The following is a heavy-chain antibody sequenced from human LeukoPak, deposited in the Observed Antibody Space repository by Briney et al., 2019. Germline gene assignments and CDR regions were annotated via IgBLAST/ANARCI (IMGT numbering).Heavy chain of an antibody. Sequence: SETLSLTCTVSGGSISSYYWSWIRQPAGKGLEWIGRIYTSGSTNYNPSLKSRVTMSVDTSKNQFSLKLSSVTAADTAVYYCAGETLAAAGRSFDYWGQGTLVTVSS. CDR2: IYTSGST. J-gene: IGHJ4*02. CDR3: AGETLAAAGRSFDY. CDR1: GGSISSYY. D-gene: IGHD6-13*01. V-gene: IGHV4-4*07.